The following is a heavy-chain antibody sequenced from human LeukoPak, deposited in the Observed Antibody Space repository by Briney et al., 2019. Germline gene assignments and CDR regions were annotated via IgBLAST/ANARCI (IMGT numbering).Heavy chain of an antibody. J-gene: IGHJ4*02. Sequence: PGESLRLSCSTSGFTFSNHFMHWVRQAPGKGLEYVSSIGPNGASTLYADSVKGRFTISRDNSKNALYLQLTSLRLVDTALYYCVKDLTGTWSFDYWGQGTLVTVSS. CDR1: GFTFSNHF. CDR2: IGPNGAST. D-gene: IGHD3-9*01. V-gene: IGHV3-64D*06. CDR3: VKDLTGTWSFDY.